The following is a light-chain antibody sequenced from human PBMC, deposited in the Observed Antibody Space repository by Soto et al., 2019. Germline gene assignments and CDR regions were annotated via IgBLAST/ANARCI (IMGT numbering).Light chain of an antibody. CDR3: QQFYSSPYT. Sequence: IVMTQSPDSLAVSLGERATINCRSSQTFLYRPDNESYLAWYQQKSGQPPKLLIYCTSTRESGVPDRFSGSGSGTDFTLTITNLQPEDAAVYYCQQFYSSPYTFGPGTNVDVK. CDR2: CTS. CDR1: QTFLYRPDNESY. V-gene: IGKV4-1*01. J-gene: IGKJ3*01.